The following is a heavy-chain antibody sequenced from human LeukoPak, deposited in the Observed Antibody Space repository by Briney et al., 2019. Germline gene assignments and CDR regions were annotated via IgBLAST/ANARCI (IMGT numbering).Heavy chain of an antibody. Sequence: GGSLRLSCAASGFTFSSYGMHWVRQAPGKGLEWVAVISYDGSNKCYADSVKGRFTISRDNSKNTLYLQMNSLRAEDTAVYYCAKDELVGPWISAVDYWGQGTLVTVSS. CDR3: AKDELVGPWISAVDY. CDR1: GFTFSSYG. CDR2: ISYDGSNK. V-gene: IGHV3-30*18. D-gene: IGHD6-6*01. J-gene: IGHJ4*02.